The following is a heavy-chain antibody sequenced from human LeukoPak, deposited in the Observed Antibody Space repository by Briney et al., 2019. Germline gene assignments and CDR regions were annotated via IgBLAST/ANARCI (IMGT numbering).Heavy chain of an antibody. V-gene: IGHV3-15*07. CDR2: IKPKTAGDTT. D-gene: IGHD2-21*01. Sequence: GGSLRLSCAASGFTFSNAYMNWVRQAPGQGLEWVGRIKPKTAGDTTEYAAPVKDRFSISRDDSKSMMYLQMNSLKTEDTAVYYCITPLPYSAQGGQGTLVTVSS. CDR3: ITPLPYSAQ. CDR1: GFTFSNAY. J-gene: IGHJ4*02.